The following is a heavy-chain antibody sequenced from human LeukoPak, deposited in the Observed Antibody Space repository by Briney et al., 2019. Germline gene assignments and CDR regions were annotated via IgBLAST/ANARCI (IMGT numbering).Heavy chain of an antibody. D-gene: IGHD4-17*01. CDR3: TKDPNGDYVGAFDP. CDR1: GFTFSSFA. V-gene: IGHV3-23*01. CDR2: ITGNHGPT. Sequence: GGSLRLSCAPSGFTFSSFAMTWVRQAPGEGVEWVLSITGNHGPTYNTDSVKGRFTISRDNSQNTLYLQMNSLRAEDTAVYYCTKDPNGDYVGAFDPWGQGTLVTVSS. J-gene: IGHJ5*02.